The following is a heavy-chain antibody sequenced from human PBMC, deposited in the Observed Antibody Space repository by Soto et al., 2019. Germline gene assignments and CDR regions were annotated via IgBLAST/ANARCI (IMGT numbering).Heavy chain of an antibody. CDR1: GFTFSSYA. CDR2: ISYDGSNK. CDR3: ARSIAVAGMEVWNYYYYYGMDV. J-gene: IGHJ6*02. Sequence: GGSLRLSCAASGFTFSSYAMHWVRQAPGKGLEWVAVISYDGSNKYYADSVKGRFTISRDNSKNTLYLQMNSLRAEDTAVYYCARSIAVAGMEVWNYYYYYGMDVWGQGTTVTVSS. D-gene: IGHD6-19*01. V-gene: IGHV3-30-3*01.